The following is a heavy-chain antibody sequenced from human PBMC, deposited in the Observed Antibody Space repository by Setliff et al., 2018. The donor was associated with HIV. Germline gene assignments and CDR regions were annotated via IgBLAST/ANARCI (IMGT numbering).Heavy chain of an antibody. CDR3: AKTGGHIMELST. CDR2: ISYTGYT. Sequence: LSPTCSSSGVSITTYHWHCVRQSRGKPLEWLGWISYTGYTDYNASLNSRLTISIDTSRNQFSLQLTSVTAADTAIYYCAKTGGHIMELSTWGQGALVTVSS. CDR1: GVSITTYH. D-gene: IGHD7-27*01. J-gene: IGHJ5*02. V-gene: IGHV4-59*01.